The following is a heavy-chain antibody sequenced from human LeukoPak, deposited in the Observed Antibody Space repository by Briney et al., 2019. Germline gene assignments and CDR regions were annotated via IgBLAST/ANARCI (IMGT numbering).Heavy chain of an antibody. CDR3: AKAPGLLWFGDDYYMDV. J-gene: IGHJ6*03. CDR2: ISSSGSTI. CDR1: GFTFSSYE. V-gene: IGHV3-48*03. D-gene: IGHD3-10*01. Sequence: GGSLRLSCAASGFTFSSYEMNWVRQAPGKGLEWVSYISSSGSTIYYADSVKGRFTISRDNAKNSLYLQMNSLRAEDTAVYYCAKAPGLLWFGDDYYMDVWGKGTTVTISS.